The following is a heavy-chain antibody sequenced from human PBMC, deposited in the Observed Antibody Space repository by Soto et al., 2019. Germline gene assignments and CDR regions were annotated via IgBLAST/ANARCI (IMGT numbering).Heavy chain of an antibody. J-gene: IGHJ6*03. CDR2: IFSNDEK. Sequence: SGPTLVNPTETLTLTCTVSWFSLSNARMGVSWIRQPPGKALEWLAHIFSNDEKSYSTSLKSRLTISKDTSKSQVVLTMTNMDPVDTATYYCARARAYYDILTGYYTMEYYYYYYMDVWGKGTTVTVSS. CDR3: ARARAYYDILTGYYTMEYYYYYYMDV. V-gene: IGHV2-26*01. D-gene: IGHD3-9*01. CDR1: WFSLSNARMG.